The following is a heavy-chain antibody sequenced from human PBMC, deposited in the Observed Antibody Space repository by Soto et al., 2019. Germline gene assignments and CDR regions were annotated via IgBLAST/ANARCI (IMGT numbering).Heavy chain of an antibody. CDR3: AKERTYYYGSGSYHHYGMDV. D-gene: IGHD3-10*01. J-gene: IGHJ6*02. CDR1: GGSISSYY. CDR2: IYYSGST. V-gene: IGHV4-59*01. Sequence: SETLSLTCTVSGGSISSYYWSWIRQPPGKGLEWIGYIYYSGSTNYNPSLKSRVTISVDTSKNQFSLKLSSVTAADTAVYYCAKERTYYYGSGSYHHYGMDVWGQGTTVTVSS.